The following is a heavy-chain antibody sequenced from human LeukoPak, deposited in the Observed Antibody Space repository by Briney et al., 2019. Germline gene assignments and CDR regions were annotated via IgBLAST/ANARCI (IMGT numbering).Heavy chain of an antibody. D-gene: IGHD6-13*01. CDR3: ARDSSHNH. V-gene: IGHV3-48*01. Sequence: GGSLRLSCAASGFTFSSYAMSWVRQAPGKGLEWVSYISSSSSTIYYADSVKGRFTISRDNAKNSLYLQMNSLRAEDTAVYYCARDSSHNHWGQGTLVTVSS. CDR2: ISSSSSTI. CDR1: GFTFSSYA. J-gene: IGHJ5*02.